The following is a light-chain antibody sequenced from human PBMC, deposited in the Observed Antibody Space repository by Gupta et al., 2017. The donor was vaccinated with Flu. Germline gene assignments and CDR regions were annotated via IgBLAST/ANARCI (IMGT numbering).Light chain of an antibody. CDR1: KLTDHY. CDR3: QAWDNYIAA. J-gene: IGLJ2*01. CDR2: EDT. Sequence: SYELTQPPSVSVSPGQTATITCSGDKLTDHYVSWYYQKPGQSPVVVIYEDTKRPSGIPERFSGSNSGDTATLTISGSRAMDEADFYCQAWDNYIAAFGGGTKLTVL. V-gene: IGLV3-1*01.